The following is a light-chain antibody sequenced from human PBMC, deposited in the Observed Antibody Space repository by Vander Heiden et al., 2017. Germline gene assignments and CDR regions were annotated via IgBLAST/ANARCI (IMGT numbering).Light chain of an antibody. CDR3: QVWDSDTAVV. CDR2: EDN. CDR1: ELGNKY. J-gene: IGLJ2*01. V-gene: IGLV3-1*01. Sequence: SYELTQPPSVAVSPGKTASISCSGDELGNKYACWFQQKPGQPPVLVIYEDNKRPSGVPERFSGSNSGNTATLTISGTQAMDEADYYCQVWDSDTAVVFGGGTKLTV.